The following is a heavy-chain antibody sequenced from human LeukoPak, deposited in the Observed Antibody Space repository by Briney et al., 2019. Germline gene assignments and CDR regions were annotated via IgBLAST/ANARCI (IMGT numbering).Heavy chain of an antibody. J-gene: IGHJ6*02. CDR3: ARGVYYYGMDV. V-gene: IGHV4-39*01. CDR2: IYYSGST. Sequence: KPSETLSLTCTVSGGSISSSSYYWGWIRQPPGKGLEWIGSIYYSGSTYYNPSLKSRVTISVDTSKNQFSLKLSSVTAADTAVYYCARGVYYYGMDVWGQGTTVTVSS. D-gene: IGHD2-8*01. CDR1: GGSISSSSYY.